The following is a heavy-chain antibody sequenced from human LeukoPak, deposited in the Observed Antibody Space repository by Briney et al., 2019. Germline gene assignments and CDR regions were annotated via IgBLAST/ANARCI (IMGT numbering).Heavy chain of an antibody. CDR2: IFPVDSDT. CDR3: ARPLYCSGGSCYPTH. CDR1: GYSFTSYW. V-gene: IGHV5-51*01. D-gene: IGHD2-15*01. J-gene: IGHJ1*01. Sequence: GESLKISCKGSGYSFTSYWIGWVRQMPGKGLEWMGVIFPVDSDTRYSPSFHGQVTISADKSISTAYLQWSSLKASDTAIYYCARPLYCSGGSCYPTHWGQGTLVTVSS.